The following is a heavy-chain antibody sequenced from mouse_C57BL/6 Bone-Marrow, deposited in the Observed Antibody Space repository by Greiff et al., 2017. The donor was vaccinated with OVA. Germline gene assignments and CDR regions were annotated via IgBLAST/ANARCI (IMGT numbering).Heavy chain of an antibody. CDR1: GYTFTDYE. V-gene: IGHV1-15*01. Sequence: QVQLQQSGAELVRPGASVTLSCKASGYTFTDYELHWVKQTPVHGLEWIGSIDPETGGTAYNQKFKGKAILTADKSSSTAYMELRSLTSEDSAVYYCTRYDYWGQGTTLTVSS. CDR2: IDPETGGT. J-gene: IGHJ2*01. CDR3: TRYDY.